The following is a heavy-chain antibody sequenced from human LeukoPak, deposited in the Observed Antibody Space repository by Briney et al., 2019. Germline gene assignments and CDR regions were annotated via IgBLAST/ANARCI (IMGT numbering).Heavy chain of an antibody. Sequence: ASVKVSCKASGYTFTGYYMHWVRQAPGQGLEWMGWINPNSGGTNYAQKFQGWVTMTRDTSISTAYMELSRLRSEDTAVYYCARDPYCSSTSCYNNWFDPWGQGTLVTVSS. CDR2: INPNSGGT. CDR3: ARDPYCSSTSCYNNWFDP. V-gene: IGHV1-2*04. J-gene: IGHJ5*02. D-gene: IGHD2-2*01. CDR1: GYTFTGYY.